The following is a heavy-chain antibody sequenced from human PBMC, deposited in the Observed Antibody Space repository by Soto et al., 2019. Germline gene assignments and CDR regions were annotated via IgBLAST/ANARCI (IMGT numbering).Heavy chain of an antibody. J-gene: IGHJ5*02. D-gene: IGHD6-13*01. CDR3: ARDQGVAAAGITWFDP. CDR1: GASMNSYH. Sequence: QVQLQASGPGLVKPSETLSLTCTVSGASMNSYHWSWIRQPAGKGLEWIGHIHSSGSTNYNPSLKSRVTMEVDTAKNQFSLMLMSLKAADTAVYYCARDQGVAAAGITWFDPWGQGSLVTVSS. V-gene: IGHV4-4*07. CDR2: IHSSGST.